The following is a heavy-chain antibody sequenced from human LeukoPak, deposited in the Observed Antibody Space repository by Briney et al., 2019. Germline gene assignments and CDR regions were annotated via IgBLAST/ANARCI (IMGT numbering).Heavy chain of an antibody. CDR1: GGSISSSSYY. V-gene: IGHV4-39*07. Sequence: SETLSLTCTVSGGSISSSSYYWGWFRQPPGKGLEWIGSIYYSGSTYYNPSLKSRVTISIDTSKYQFSLKLSSVTAADTAVYYCARRIIVGATWYFDSWGQGTLVTVSS. D-gene: IGHD1-26*01. J-gene: IGHJ4*02. CDR3: ARRIIVGATWYFDS. CDR2: IYYSGST.